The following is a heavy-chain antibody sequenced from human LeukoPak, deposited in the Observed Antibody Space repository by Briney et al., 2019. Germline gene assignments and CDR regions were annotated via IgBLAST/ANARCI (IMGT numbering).Heavy chain of an antibody. Sequence: SETLSLTCSVSGGSFSSRSYYWSWIRQPPGKGLEWIGEINHSGSTNYNPSLKSRVTISVDTSKNQFSLKLSSVTAADTAVYYCARGHLFQHWGQGTLVTVSS. CDR1: GGSFSSRSYY. J-gene: IGHJ1*01. V-gene: IGHV4-39*07. CDR2: INHSGST. CDR3: ARGHLFQH.